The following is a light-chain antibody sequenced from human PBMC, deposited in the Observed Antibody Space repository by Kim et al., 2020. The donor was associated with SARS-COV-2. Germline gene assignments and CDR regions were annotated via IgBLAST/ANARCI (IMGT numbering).Light chain of an antibody. Sequence: SLAPGERAPLYCRASQSVTNNYLAWYQHKPGQTPRLLIYGASSRATGIPDRFSGSGSGTDFTLTISRLEPEDFAVYYCHQYGSSSSFGQGTKLEI. CDR1: QSVTNNY. CDR2: GAS. CDR3: HQYGSSSS. V-gene: IGKV3-20*01. J-gene: IGKJ2*01.